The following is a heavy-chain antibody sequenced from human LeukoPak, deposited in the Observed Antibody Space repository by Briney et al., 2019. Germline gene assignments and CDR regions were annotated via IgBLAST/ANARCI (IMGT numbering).Heavy chain of an antibody. J-gene: IGHJ6*02. CDR2: IYYSGST. D-gene: IGHD3-10*01. Sequence: SETLSLTCTVSGGSISSYYWSWIRQPPGKGLEWIGYIYYSGSTNYNPSLKSRVTISVDTSKNQFSLKLSSVTAADTAVYYCARRGAGHYYYYGMGVWGQGTTVTVSS. CDR1: GGSISSYY. CDR3: ARRGAGHYYYYGMGV. V-gene: IGHV4-59*01.